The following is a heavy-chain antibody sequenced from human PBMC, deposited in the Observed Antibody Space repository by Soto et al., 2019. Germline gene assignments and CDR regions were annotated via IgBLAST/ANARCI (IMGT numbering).Heavy chain of an antibody. CDR1: GFTFSDYS. J-gene: IGHJ6*02. Sequence: GGSLRLSCAASGFTFSDYSMNWVRQAPGKGLEWVSYISRSGRDIYYADSVKGRFTISRDNAKNSLFLQMNSLRAEDTAVYYCATVGYCSSTSCQTRYYYYGMDVWGQGTTVTVSS. V-gene: IGHV3-11*01. CDR3: ATVGYCSSTSCQTRYYYYGMDV. CDR2: ISRSGRDI. D-gene: IGHD2-2*03.